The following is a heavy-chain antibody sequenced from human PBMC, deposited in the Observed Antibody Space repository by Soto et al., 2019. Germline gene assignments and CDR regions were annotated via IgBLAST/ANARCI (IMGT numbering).Heavy chain of an antibody. J-gene: IGHJ5*02. CDR1: GYTFSNYG. Sequence: QVRLVQSGGEVKRPGASVKVSCKTSGYTFSNYGITWVRQAPGQPLEWLGWISLYSDGTNYAQKFQGRVSMTTDTSTTTAYMELRSLRSDDTAVYYCARVVPGAEAWFGPWGQGTLVTGSS. CDR2: ISLYSDGT. D-gene: IGHD2-2*01. CDR3: ARVVPGAEAWFGP. V-gene: IGHV1-18*01.